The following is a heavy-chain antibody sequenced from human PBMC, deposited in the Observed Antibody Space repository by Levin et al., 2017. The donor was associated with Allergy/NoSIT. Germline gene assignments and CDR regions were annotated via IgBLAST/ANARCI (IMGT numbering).Heavy chain of an antibody. CDR1: GFIVSNAW. D-gene: IGHD1-26*01. Sequence: GESLKISCAASGFIVSNAWMNWVRQAPGKGLEWVGRFKIKTERATTDYAAPVKGRFSISRDDSKNTLFLQMNSLKIEDTAVYYCTTVGLTQPKTVFWGQGTLVTVSS. CDR2: FKIKTERATT. V-gene: IGHV3-15*01. CDR3: TTVGLTQPKTVF. J-gene: IGHJ4*02.